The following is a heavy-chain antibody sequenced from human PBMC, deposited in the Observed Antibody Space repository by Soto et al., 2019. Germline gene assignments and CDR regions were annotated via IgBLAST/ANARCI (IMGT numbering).Heavy chain of an antibody. V-gene: IGHV4-4*02. D-gene: IGHD3-3*01. Sequence: QVQLQESGPGLVKPSGTLSLTCAVSGGSISSSNWWSWVRQPPGKGLEWIGEIYHSGSTNYNPSLRSRVTLSGDTSKSRFALKLGSVLAADPAVYSCAVFGAVTRDYWGQGTLVTVSS. CDR3: AVFGAVTRDY. CDR2: IYHSGST. CDR1: GGSISSSNW. J-gene: IGHJ4*02.